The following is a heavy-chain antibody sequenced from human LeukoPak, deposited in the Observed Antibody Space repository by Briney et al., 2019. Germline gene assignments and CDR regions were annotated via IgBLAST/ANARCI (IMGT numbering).Heavy chain of an antibody. CDR3: AKDGAYYYDSSGYYRDAFDI. CDR2: ISYDGSNK. CDR1: GFTFSSYG. Sequence: GGSLRLSCAASGFTFSSYGMHWVRHAPGKGLEWVSVISYDGSNKYYADSVKGRFTISRDNSKNTLYLQMNSLRAEDTAVYYCAKDGAYYYDSSGYYRDAFDIWGQGTMVTVSS. V-gene: IGHV3-30*18. J-gene: IGHJ3*02. D-gene: IGHD3-22*01.